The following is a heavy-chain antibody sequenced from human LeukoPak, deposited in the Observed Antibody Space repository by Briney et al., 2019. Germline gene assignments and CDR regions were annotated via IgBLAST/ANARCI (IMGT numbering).Heavy chain of an antibody. CDR2: INHGGST. J-gene: IGHJ4*02. CDR3: ARWGGTLPRDY. V-gene: IGHV4-34*01. Sequence: PSETLSLTCAVYDGSFSGYYWSWIRQPPGKGLEWIGEINHGGSTNYNPSLKSRVTISVDTSKNQFSLKLSSVSAADTAVYYCARWGGTLPRDYWGQGTLVTVSS. CDR1: DGSFSGYY. D-gene: IGHD1-26*01.